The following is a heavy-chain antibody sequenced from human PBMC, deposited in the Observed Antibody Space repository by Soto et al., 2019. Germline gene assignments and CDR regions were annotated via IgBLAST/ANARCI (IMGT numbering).Heavy chain of an antibody. D-gene: IGHD2-21*01. CDR3: ARDWHRGVVIAHGGDAFEI. V-gene: IGHV1-18*01. CDR2: ISAYNGNT. Sequence: ASVKVSCKASGYTFTSYGISWVRQAPGQGLEWMGWISAYNGNTNYAQKLQGRATMTTDTSTSTAYMELRSLRSDDTAVYYCARDWHRGVVIAHGGDAFEIWGQGTMVTV. CDR1: GYTFTSYG. J-gene: IGHJ3*02.